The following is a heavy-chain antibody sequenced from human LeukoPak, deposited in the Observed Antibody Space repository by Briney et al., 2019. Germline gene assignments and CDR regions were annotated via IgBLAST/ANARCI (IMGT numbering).Heavy chain of an antibody. CDR1: GYTFSSYG. V-gene: IGHV1-18*01. J-gene: IGHJ6*03. CDR2: ISAYNGNT. D-gene: IGHD3-10*01. CDR3: AREGRYYYYYMDV. Sequence: ASVKVSCKASGYTFSSYGISWVRQAPGQGLEWMRWISAYNGNTYYAQKLQGRLTMTTDTSTSTAYMELRSLRSDDTAVYYCAREGRYYYYYMDVWGKGTTVTVSS.